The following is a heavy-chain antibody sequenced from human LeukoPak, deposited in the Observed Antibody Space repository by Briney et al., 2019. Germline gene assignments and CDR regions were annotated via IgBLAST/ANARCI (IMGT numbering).Heavy chain of an antibody. V-gene: IGHV4-34*01. Sequence: PSETLSLTCAVYGGSFSDYWWTWIRQSPGKGLEWIGEVNHSGRTNYNPSLKSRVSISVDRSKKQFSLKLTSVTAADTAVYYCARERHIVVVTAIPEFWFDPWGQGTLVTVSS. D-gene: IGHD2-21*02. CDR1: GGSFSDYW. CDR2: VNHSGRT. J-gene: IGHJ5*02. CDR3: ARERHIVVVTAIPEFWFDP.